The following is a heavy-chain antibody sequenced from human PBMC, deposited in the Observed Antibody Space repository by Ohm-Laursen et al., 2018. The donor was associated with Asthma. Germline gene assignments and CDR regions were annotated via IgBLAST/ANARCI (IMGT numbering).Heavy chain of an antibody. V-gene: IGHV3-21*01. J-gene: IGHJ4*02. D-gene: IGHD3-22*01. Sequence: SLRLSCTASGFTFSSYSMHWVRQAPGKGLEWVSSIPNNSSYIYYADSVKGRFTISRDNAKNSLYLQMNSLRAEDTAVYYCARGVYEDSSGYCCGKYYFDYWGQGTLVTVSS. CDR3: ARGVYEDSSGYCCGKYYFDY. CDR1: GFTFSSYS. CDR2: IPNNSSYI.